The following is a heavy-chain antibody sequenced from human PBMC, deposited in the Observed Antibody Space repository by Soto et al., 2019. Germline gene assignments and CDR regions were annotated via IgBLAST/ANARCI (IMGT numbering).Heavy chain of an antibody. V-gene: IGHV4-59*01. CDR2: IYYSGST. CDR1: GGSISSYY. Sequence: SETLSLTCTVSGGSISSYYWSWIRQPPGKGLEWIGYIYYSGSTNYNPSLKSRVTISVDTSKNQFSLKLSSVTAADTAVYYCARSILTGTTALSRVNWFDPWGQGTLVTVSS. J-gene: IGHJ5*02. CDR3: ARSILTGTTALSRVNWFDP. D-gene: IGHD1-20*01.